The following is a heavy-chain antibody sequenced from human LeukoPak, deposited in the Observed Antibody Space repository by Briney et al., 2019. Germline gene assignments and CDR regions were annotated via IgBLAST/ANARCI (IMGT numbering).Heavy chain of an antibody. CDR3: ARSTMVRGVISMDV. V-gene: IGHV5-51*01. CDR2: IYPADSDT. D-gene: IGHD3-10*01. CDR1: GYSFTIYW. J-gene: IGHJ6*02. Sequence: HGESLKISCKGSGYSFTIYWIGWVRQMPGKGLEWMGIIYPADSDTRYSPSFQGQVTISADKSISTTYLQWSSLKASDTAMYYCARSTMVRGVISMDVWGQGTTVTVSS.